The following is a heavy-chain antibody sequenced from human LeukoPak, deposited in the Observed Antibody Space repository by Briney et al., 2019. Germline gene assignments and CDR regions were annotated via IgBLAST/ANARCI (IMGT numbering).Heavy chain of an antibody. D-gene: IGHD2-2*01. J-gene: IGHJ4*02. CDR2: IYYSGST. Sequence: SETLPLTCTVSGGSISSSSYYWGWIRQPPGKGLEWIGSIYYSGSTYYNPSLKSRVTISVDTSKNQFSLKLSSVTAADMAVYYCASRYCSSTSCPFDYWGQGTLVTVSS. CDR1: GGSISSSSYY. V-gene: IGHV4-39*01. CDR3: ASRYCSSTSCPFDY.